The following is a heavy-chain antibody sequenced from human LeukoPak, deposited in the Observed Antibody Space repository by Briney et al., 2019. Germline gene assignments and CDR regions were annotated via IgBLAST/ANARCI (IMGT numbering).Heavy chain of an antibody. CDR3: ARVREDGDLDY. J-gene: IGHJ4*02. D-gene: IGHD4-17*01. Sequence: SVKVSCKASGGTFSSYAISWVRQAPGQGLEWMGGIIPIFGTANYAQKLQGRVTMTTDTSTSTAYMELRSLRSDDTAVYYCARVREDGDLDYWGQGTLVTVSS. CDR1: GGTFSSYA. CDR2: IIPIFGTA. V-gene: IGHV1-69*05.